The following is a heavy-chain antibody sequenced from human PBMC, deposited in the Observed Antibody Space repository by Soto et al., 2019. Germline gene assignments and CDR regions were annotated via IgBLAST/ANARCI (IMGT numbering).Heavy chain of an antibody. CDR2: FDPEDGET. CDR1: GYTLTELS. D-gene: IGHD3-3*01. Sequence: ASVKVSCKVSGYTLTELSMHWVRQAPGKGLEWMGGFDPEDGETIYAQKFQGRVTMTEDTSTDTAYMELSSLRSEDTAVYYCATQLVKRFLEWSMFDPWGQGTLVTVPQ. V-gene: IGHV1-24*01. J-gene: IGHJ5*02. CDR3: ATQLVKRFLEWSMFDP.